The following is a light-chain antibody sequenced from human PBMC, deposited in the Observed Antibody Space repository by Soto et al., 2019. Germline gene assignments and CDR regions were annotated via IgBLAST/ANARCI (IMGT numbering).Light chain of an antibody. CDR2: DAS. CDR3: HQFNSYPRT. J-gene: IGKJ3*01. CDR1: QGINSA. Sequence: AIQLTQSPSSLSASVGDRVTITCRASQGINSALAWYQQKPGKAPKLLIYDASSLESGVPSRFSGSGSGIDFTLTISSLQPEDFATYYCHQFNSYPRTFGPGTKVDIK. V-gene: IGKV1-13*02.